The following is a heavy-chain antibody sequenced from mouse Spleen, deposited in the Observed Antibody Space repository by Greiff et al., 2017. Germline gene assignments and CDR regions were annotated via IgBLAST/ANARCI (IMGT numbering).Heavy chain of an antibody. D-gene: IGHD2-14*01. Sequence: VHLVESGAELVKPGASVKLSCKASGYTFTSYYMYWVKQRPGQGLEWIGEINPSNGGTNFNEKFKSKATLTVDKSSSTAYMQLSSLTSEDSAVYYCTRVRHAMDYWGQGTSVTVSS. CDR3: TRVRHAMDY. CDR2: INPSNGGT. V-gene: IGHV1S81*02. J-gene: IGHJ4*01. CDR1: GYTFTSYY.